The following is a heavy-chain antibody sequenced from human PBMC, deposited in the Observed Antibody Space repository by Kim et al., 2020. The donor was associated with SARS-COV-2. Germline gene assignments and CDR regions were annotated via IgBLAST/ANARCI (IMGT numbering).Heavy chain of an antibody. CDR1: GFTFSVHV. J-gene: IGHJ6*03. V-gene: IGHV3-30*18. D-gene: IGHD3-16*01. Sequence: GRSLRLSCAASGFTFSVHVMHWVRQAPGKGLEWVAVISYDGTIKYYAESVKGRFTISRDNAKKTLYLQMNSLRADDTAVYYCAKILNERSTMYYGMDDWG. CDR3: AKILNERSTMYYGMDD. CDR2: ISYDGTIK.